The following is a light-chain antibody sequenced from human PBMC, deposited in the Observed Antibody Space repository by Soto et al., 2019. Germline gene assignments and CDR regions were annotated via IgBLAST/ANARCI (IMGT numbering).Light chain of an antibody. CDR2: EVT. J-gene: IGLJ1*01. V-gene: IGLV2-14*01. CDR3: CSFTTSTTYV. CDR1: SSDVGGYNS. Sequence: QSALTQPASVSGSPGQSITISCTGTSSDVGGYNSVSWYQQHPGKAPKLIIYEVTHRPSGVSNRFSGSQTANTASLTISGLQAEDKADDYCCSFTTSTTYVFGTGTKLTVL.